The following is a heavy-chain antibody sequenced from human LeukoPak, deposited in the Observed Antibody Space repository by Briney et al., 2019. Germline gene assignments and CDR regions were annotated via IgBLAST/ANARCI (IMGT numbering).Heavy chain of an antibody. CDR2: ISFDGAYR. CDR1: GFTSSA. J-gene: IGHJ4*02. D-gene: IGHD3-10*01. V-gene: IGHV3-30*04. CDR3: AKDQQGGAGSGRFDY. Sequence: GGFLRLSCAASGFTSSAIHWVRQSPGKGLEWPAIISFDGAYRYYADSVKGRFTISRDISKNTFYLQMSSLTADDAALYYCAKDQQGGAGSGRFDYWGQGTLVTVSS.